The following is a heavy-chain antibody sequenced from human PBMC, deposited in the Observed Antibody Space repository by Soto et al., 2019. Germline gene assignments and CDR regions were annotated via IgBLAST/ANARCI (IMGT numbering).Heavy chain of an antibody. CDR2: ISWNSGSI. CDR1: GFTFDDYA. Sequence: DVQLVESGGGLVQPGRSLRLSCEASGFTFDDYARHWVRQAPGKGLEWVSGISWNSGSIGYADSVKGRFTISRDNAKNSLYLQMNSLRAEDTALYYCAKGSGYSYGYLGYWGQGTLVTVSS. D-gene: IGHD5-18*01. CDR3: AKGSGYSYGYLGY. V-gene: IGHV3-9*01. J-gene: IGHJ4*02.